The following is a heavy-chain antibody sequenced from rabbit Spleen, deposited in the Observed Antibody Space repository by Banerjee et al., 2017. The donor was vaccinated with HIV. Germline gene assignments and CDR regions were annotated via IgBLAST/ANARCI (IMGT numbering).Heavy chain of an antibody. Sequence: QEQLVESGGGLVQPEGSLTLTCKASGFSFSSSDYMCWVRQAPGKGLEWIACIYTGSSGSTYYASWAKGRFTISKTSSTTVTLQMTSLTGADTATYFCARDPHKGRVDFNLWGPGTLVTVS. CDR2: IYTGSSGST. CDR3: ARDPHKGRVDFNL. V-gene: IGHV1S45*01. J-gene: IGHJ4*01. CDR1: GFSFSSSDY. D-gene: IGHD5-1*01.